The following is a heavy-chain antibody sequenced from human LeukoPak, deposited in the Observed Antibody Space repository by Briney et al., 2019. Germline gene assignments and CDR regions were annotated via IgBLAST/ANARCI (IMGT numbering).Heavy chain of an antibody. V-gene: IGHV1-2*02. Sequence: ASVRVSCKASGYTFTSYDINWVRQATGQGLEWMGWINPNSGDTNYAQKLQGRVTMTRDTSITTVYMELSGLTSDDTAVYYCARDGGFDYWGQGTLVTVSS. CDR3: ARDGGFDY. CDR1: GYTFTSYD. CDR2: INPNSGDT. J-gene: IGHJ4*02.